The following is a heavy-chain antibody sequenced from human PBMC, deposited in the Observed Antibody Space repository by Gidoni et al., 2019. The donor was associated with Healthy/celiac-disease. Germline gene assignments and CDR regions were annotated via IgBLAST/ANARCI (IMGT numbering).Heavy chain of an antibody. D-gene: IGHD6-13*01. J-gene: IGHJ5*02. Sequence: EVQLVESGGGLVQPGRSLRLSCAASGFTFDDYAMHWVRQAPGKGLEWVSGISWNSGSIGYADSVKGRFTISRDNAKNSLYLQMNSLRAEDTALYYCAKDFGSSWTWWFDPWGQGTLVTVSS. CDR3: AKDFGSSWTWWFDP. CDR2: ISWNSGSI. CDR1: GFTFDDYA. V-gene: IGHV3-9*01.